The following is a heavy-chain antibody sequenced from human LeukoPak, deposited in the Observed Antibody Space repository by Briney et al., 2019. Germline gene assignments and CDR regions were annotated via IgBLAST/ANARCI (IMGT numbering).Heavy chain of an antibody. D-gene: IGHD3-22*01. CDR2: IYSGGSS. CDR1: GFTFSSYS. V-gene: IGHV3-53*01. J-gene: IGHJ3*02. Sequence: PGGSLRLSCAASGFTFSSYSMNWVRQAPGKGLEWVSVIYSGGSSYYADSVKGRFTISRDNSKNTLYLQMNSLRAEDTAVYYCARDWDYYEGHAFDIWGQGTMVTVSS. CDR3: ARDWDYYEGHAFDI.